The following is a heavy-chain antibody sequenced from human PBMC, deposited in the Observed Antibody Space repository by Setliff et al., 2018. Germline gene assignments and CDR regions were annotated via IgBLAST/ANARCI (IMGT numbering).Heavy chain of an antibody. D-gene: IGHD2-21*02. CDR2: INHSGST. V-gene: IGHV4-34*01. J-gene: IGHJ4*02. CDR3: ARGFDVCGGGACYTDGPYYFDY. Sequence: SETLSLTCAVYGGSFSGHYWSWIRQPPGKGLEWIGEINHSGSTNYNPSLKSRVTISVDTSKNQFSLKLSSVAAADTAVYYCARGFDVCGGGACYTDGPYYFDYWGLGTLVTVSS. CDR1: GGSFSGHY.